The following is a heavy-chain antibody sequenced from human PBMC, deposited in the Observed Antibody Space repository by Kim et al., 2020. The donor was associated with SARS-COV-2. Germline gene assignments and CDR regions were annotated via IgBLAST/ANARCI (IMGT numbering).Heavy chain of an antibody. D-gene: IGHD3-10*01. CDR3: VRYGRNYGAVH. J-gene: IGHJ4*02. CDR2: TTREGAGS. CDR1: GFTFSDYA. V-gene: IGHV3-64D*06. Sequence: GGSLRLSCSASGFTFSDYAIHWVRRAPGMGLQYVSATTREGAGSFYADSVKDRFTIFRDNSNNILYLQMSGLRLQDSALYYCVRYGRNYGAVHWGQGTLVSVS.